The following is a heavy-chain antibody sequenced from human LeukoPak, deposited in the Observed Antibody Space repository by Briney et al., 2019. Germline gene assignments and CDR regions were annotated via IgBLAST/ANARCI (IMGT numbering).Heavy chain of an antibody. CDR1: GFTFRGYS. V-gene: IGHV3-48*01. CDR3: ANHSPYDFWSGYHS. Sequence: GGSLRLSCAASGFTFRGYSMNWVRQAPGKGLEWISHINNRGSLIHYAESVKGRFTISRDHVKNSLYLQMNSMRADDTAVYYCANHSPYDFWSGYHSWGQGTLVTVSS. CDR2: INNRGSLI. D-gene: IGHD3-3*01. J-gene: IGHJ4*02.